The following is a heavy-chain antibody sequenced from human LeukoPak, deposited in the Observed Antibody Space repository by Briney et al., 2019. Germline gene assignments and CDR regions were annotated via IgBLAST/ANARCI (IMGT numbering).Heavy chain of an antibody. J-gene: IGHJ4*02. CDR3: ARASYSSSWYFDY. Sequence: GGSLRLSCAASGFTFSSYSMNWVRQAPGKGLEWVSSISSSSSYIYYADSVKGRFTISRDNAKNSLYPQMNSLRAEDTAVYYCARASYSSSWYFDYWGQGTLVTVSS. V-gene: IGHV3-21*01. D-gene: IGHD6-13*01. CDR2: ISSSSSYI. CDR1: GFTFSSYS.